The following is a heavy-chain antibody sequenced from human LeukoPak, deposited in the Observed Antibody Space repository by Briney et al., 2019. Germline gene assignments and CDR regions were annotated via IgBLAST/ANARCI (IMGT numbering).Heavy chain of an antibody. V-gene: IGHV4-39*01. Sequence: SETLSLTCTVSGGSISTTSFYWGWIRQPPGKGLEWIGSIYYSGSTYYNPSLKSRVTISVDTSKNQFSLKLTSVTAADTAVFYCERHGYSAGWYKFDYWGQGTLVTVSS. J-gene: IGHJ4*02. CDR2: IYYSGST. D-gene: IGHD6-19*01. CDR1: GGSISTTSFY. CDR3: ERHGYSAGWYKFDY.